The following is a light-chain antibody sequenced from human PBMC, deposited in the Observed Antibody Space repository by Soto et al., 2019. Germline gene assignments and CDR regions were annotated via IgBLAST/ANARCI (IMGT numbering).Light chain of an antibody. Sequence: QSALTQPRLVSGSPGQSVTISCTGTSSNVGDYNYVSYYWYQQHPGKASKLLIYDVSKRPSGVPDRFSGSKSGNTASLTISGLQADDEADYYCCSYAGTYPWVFGGGTKLTVL. V-gene: IGLV2-11*01. CDR3: CSYAGTYPWV. CDR1: SSNVGDYNY. CDR2: DVS. J-gene: IGLJ3*02.